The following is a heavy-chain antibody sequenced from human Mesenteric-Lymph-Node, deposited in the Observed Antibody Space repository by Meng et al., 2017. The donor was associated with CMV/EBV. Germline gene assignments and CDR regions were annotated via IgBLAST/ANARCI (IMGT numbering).Heavy chain of an antibody. J-gene: IGHJ4*02. V-gene: IGHV3-21*01. D-gene: IGHD2-2*01. CDR1: GFTFSTYD. CDR3: ARDDRGPAANSN. Sequence: GGSLRLSCVASGFTFSTYDMSWMRQAPGKGPEWVSTIRTTSSHKYYADSVKGRFTISRDDAKNSLYLQMSSLRAEDTAVYYCARDDRGPAANSNWGQGTLVTVSS. CDR2: IRTTSSHK.